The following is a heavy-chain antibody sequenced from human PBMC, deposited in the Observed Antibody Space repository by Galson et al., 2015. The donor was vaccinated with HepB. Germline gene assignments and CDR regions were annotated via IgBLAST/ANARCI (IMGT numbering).Heavy chain of an antibody. Sequence: TLSLTCAVSGGSISSGGYSWSWIRQPPGKGLEWIGYIYHSGSTYYNPSLKSRVTISVDRSKNQFSLKLSSVTAADTAVYYCARAVTIFGVARPVYYFDYWGQGTLVTVSS. CDR3: ARAVTIFGVARPVYYFDY. D-gene: IGHD3-3*01. J-gene: IGHJ4*02. V-gene: IGHV4-30-2*01. CDR1: GGSISSGGYS. CDR2: IYHSGST.